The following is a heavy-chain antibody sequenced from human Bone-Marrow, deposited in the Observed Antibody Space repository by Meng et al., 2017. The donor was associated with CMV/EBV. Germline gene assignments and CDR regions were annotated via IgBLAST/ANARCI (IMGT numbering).Heavy chain of an antibody. J-gene: IGHJ6*02. Sequence: ASVKVSCKASGYTFTSYGISWVRRAPGQGLEWMGWISAYNGNTNYAQKLQGRVTMTTDTSTSTAYMELRSLRSDDTAVYYCARYCGSICITIFGVAPYYYYGMDVWGQGTTVTGSS. CDR2: ISAYNGNT. V-gene: IGHV1-18*01. CDR1: GYTFTSYG. CDR3: ARYCGSICITIFGVAPYYYYGMDV. D-gene: IGHD3-3*01.